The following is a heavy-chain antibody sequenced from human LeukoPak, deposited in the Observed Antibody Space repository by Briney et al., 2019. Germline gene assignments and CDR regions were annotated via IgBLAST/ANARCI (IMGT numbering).Heavy chain of an antibody. J-gene: IGHJ6*03. V-gene: IGHV1-69*05. D-gene: IGHD2-2*01. Sequence: SXKVSFKASGGTFISYAISWVRQAPGQGHEWMGRIIPIFGTANYAQKFQGRVTITTDEDTSKDYMELSRLRSEDTAVYYCARGNVVVVPAAIGLDYYYMDVWGKGTTVTVSS. CDR1: GGTFISYA. CDR2: IIPIFGTA. CDR3: ARGNVVVVPAAIGLDYYYMDV.